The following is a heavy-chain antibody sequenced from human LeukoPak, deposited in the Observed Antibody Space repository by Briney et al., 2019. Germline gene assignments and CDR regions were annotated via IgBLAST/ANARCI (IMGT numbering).Heavy chain of an antibody. V-gene: IGHV3-23*01. CDR3: AKDRDIVVVPAAIPLDY. J-gene: IGHJ4*02. Sequence: GGSLRLSCAASGFTFSSYAMSGVRQAPGKGLEWVSAISGSGGSTYYADSVKGRFTISRDNSKNTLYLQMNSLRAEDTAVYYCAKDRDIVVVPAAIPLDYWGQGTLVTVSS. D-gene: IGHD2-2*02. CDR2: ISGSGGST. CDR1: GFTFSSYA.